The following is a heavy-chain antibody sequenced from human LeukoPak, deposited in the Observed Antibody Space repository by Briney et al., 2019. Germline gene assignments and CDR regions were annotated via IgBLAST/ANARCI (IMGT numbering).Heavy chain of an antibody. CDR2: FDPEDGET. Sequence: ASVKVSCKVSGYTLTELSMHWVRQAPGKGLEWMGGFDPEDGETIYAQKFQGRVTMAEDTSTDTAYMELSSLRSEDTAVYYCATEPSYYGSGAWFDPWGQGTLVTVSS. V-gene: IGHV1-24*01. D-gene: IGHD3-10*01. CDR3: ATEPSYYGSGAWFDP. CDR1: GYTLTELS. J-gene: IGHJ5*02.